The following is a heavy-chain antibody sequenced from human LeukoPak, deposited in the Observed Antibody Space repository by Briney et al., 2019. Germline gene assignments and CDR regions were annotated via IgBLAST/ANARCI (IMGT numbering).Heavy chain of an antibody. J-gene: IGHJ4*02. V-gene: IGHV3-11*01. CDR2: ISSSGSTI. Sequence: KTGGSLRLSCVASGFTFSDYYMSWIRQAPGKGLEWVSYISSSGSTISYADSVKGRFTISRDNTKNSLYLQMDSLRAEDTAVYYCRGCSSTSCYDYWGQGTLVTVSS. CDR3: RGCSSTSCYDY. CDR1: GFTFSDYY. D-gene: IGHD2-2*01.